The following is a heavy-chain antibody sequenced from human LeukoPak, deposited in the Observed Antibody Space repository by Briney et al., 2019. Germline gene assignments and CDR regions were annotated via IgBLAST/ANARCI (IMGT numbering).Heavy chain of an antibody. Sequence: GGSLRLSCAASGFTFSSYSMKWVRQAPGKGLEWVSSITSSSRYIYYADSVKGRFTISRDNAKNSVYLQMHSRRAEDTVVYYCARHYYDSSTNWFDPWGQGTLVTVSS. CDR2: ITSSSRYI. CDR1: GFTFSSYS. V-gene: IGHV3-21*01. J-gene: IGHJ5*02. CDR3: ARHYYDSSTNWFDP. D-gene: IGHD3-22*01.